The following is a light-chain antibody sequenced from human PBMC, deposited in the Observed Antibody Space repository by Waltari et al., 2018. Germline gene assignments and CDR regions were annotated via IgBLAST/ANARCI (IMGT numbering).Light chain of an antibody. CDR1: SSDVGSYNL. CDR3: CLYGGFSNMR. Sequence: QSALTQPASVSGSPGQSITISCTGTSSDVGSYNLVSWYQQHPGKAPKLMSYEGSTRRSGVFNRCSGSKSGNTASRTIFGLQAEDEADYYCCLYGGFSNMRFGGGTKVTVL. V-gene: IGLV2-23*01. J-gene: IGLJ2*01. CDR2: EGS.